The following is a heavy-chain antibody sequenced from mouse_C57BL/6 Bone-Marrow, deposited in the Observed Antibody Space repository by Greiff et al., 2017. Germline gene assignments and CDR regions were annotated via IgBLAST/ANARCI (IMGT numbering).Heavy chain of an antibody. J-gene: IGHJ2*01. CDR1: GFNIKDYY. CDR2: IDPEDGET. CDR3: TSSLIYYGTNY. Sequence: EVQLQESGAELVKPGASVKLSCTASGFNIKDYYIHWVKQRTEQGLEWIGRIDPEDGETKYAPKFPDKATITADTSSNTAYLQLSSLTSEDTAVYYCTSSLIYYGTNYWGQGTTLTVSS. V-gene: IGHV14-2*01. D-gene: IGHD1-1*01.